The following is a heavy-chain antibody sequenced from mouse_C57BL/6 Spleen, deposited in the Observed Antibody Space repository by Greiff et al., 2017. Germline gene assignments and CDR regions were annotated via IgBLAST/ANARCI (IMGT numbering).Heavy chain of an antibody. CDR2: IDPENGDT. CDR1: GFNIKDAY. J-gene: IGHJ3*01. V-gene: IGHV14-4*01. Sequence: VQLQQSGAELVRPGASVKLSCTASGFNIKDAYMHWVKQRPEQGLEWIGWIDPENGDTEYASKFQGKATITADTSSNTAYLQLSSLTSEDTAVYYCTTSGRFAYWGQGTLVTVSA. CDR3: TTSGRFAY. D-gene: IGHD1-3*01.